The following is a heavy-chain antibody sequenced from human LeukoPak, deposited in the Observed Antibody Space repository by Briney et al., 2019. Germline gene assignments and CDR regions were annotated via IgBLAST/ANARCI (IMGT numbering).Heavy chain of an antibody. J-gene: IGHJ4*02. Sequence: GSLRLSCAASGFTFSTYAMSWVRQAPGKGLGWVSAISGSGGSTYCADSVKGRFTISRDNSKNTLYLQMKSLRAEDTAVYYCAKEGHYYGDTYYFDYWGQGTLVTVSS. CDR2: ISGSGGST. CDR1: GFTFSTYA. CDR3: AKEGHYYGDTYYFDY. D-gene: IGHD4-17*01. V-gene: IGHV3-23*01.